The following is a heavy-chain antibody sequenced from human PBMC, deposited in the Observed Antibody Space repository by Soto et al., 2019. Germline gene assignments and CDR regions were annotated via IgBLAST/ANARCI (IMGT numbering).Heavy chain of an antibody. CDR2: VRGSGGDT. D-gene: IGHD6-19*01. V-gene: IGHV3-23*01. CDR1: GFTFSSYA. CDR3: AKWQGEQWLAPDY. Sequence: EVQLLESGGGLVQPGGSLRVSCAASGFTFSSYAMSWVRQAPGKGLEWVSAVRGSGGDTYYADSVKGRFTISRDNSKNTLYLQMSSLRAEDTAVYYCAKWQGEQWLAPDYWGQGTLVTVSS. J-gene: IGHJ4*02.